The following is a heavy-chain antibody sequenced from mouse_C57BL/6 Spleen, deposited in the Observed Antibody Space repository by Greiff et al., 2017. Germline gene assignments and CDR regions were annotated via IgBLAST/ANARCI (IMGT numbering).Heavy chain of an antibody. CDR3: ANWEPFDY. CDR1: GYTFTSYW. D-gene: IGHD4-1*01. Sequence: VQLQQPGAELVKPGASVKLSCKASGYTFTSYWMQWVKQRPGQGLEWIGEIDPSDSYTNYNQKFKGKATLTVDTSSSTAYMQLSSLTSEDSAVYYCANWEPFDYWGQGTTLTVSS. J-gene: IGHJ2*01. CDR2: IDPSDSYT. V-gene: IGHV1-50*01.